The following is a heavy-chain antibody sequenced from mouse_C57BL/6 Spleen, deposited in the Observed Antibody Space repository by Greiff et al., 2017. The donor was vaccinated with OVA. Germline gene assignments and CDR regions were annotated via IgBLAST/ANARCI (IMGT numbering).Heavy chain of an antibody. CDR2: IHPGSGST. D-gene: IGHD2-2*01. CDR3: ARGRGYTYDFDG. J-gene: IGHJ2*01. V-gene: IGHV1-55*01. CDR1: GYTFTSYW. Sequence: QVQLQQPGAELVKPGASVKMSCKASGYTFTSYWITWVKQRPGQGLEWIGDIHPGSGSTNYNEKFKSKATLAVDTSSSTAYMQLSGLTSEDSAVYYGARGRGYTYDFDGWGQGTTLTVSS.